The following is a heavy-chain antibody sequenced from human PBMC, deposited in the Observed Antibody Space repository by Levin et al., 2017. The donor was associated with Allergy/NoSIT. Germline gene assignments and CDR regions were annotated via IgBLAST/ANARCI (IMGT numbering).Heavy chain of an antibody. CDR2: IYYSGST. CDR1: GGSISSSSYY. Sequence: SETLSLTCTVSGGSISSSSYYWGWIRQPPGKGLEWIGSIYYSGSTYYNPSLKSRVTISVDTSKNQFSLKLSSVTAADTAVYYCARQASYSSGYPGTGRRVITGWFDPWGQGTLVTVSS. J-gene: IGHJ5*02. D-gene: IGHD6-19*01. CDR3: ARQASYSSGYPGTGRRVITGWFDP. V-gene: IGHV4-39*01.